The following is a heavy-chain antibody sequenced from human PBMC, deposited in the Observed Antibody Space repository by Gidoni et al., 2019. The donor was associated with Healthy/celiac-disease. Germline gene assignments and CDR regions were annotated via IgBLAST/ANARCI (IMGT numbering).Heavy chain of an antibody. V-gene: IGHV3-30-3*01. Sequence: QVQLVESGGGVVQPGRSLRLPCAASGFTFSSYAMHWVRQAPGKGLEWVAVISYDGSNKYYADSVKGRFTISRDNSKNTLYLQMNSLRAEDTAVYYCARDRWDIVVVPAAHDAFDIWGQGTMVTVSS. D-gene: IGHD2-2*01. CDR1: GFTFSSYA. J-gene: IGHJ3*02. CDR2: ISYDGSNK. CDR3: ARDRWDIVVVPAAHDAFDI.